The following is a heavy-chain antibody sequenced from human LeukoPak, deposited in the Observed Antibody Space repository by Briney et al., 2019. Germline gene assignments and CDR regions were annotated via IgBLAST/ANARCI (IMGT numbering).Heavy chain of an antibody. CDR2: ISYDGSNK. Sequence: GGPLRFSCAASGFTFRSYGMHWVRKAPAKALEWVAVISYDGSNKYYADSVKGRFTISRDNSKNTLYLQMNSLRAEDTAVYYCAKDLNGGNVDYWGQGTLVTVSS. CDR3: AKDLNGGNVDY. J-gene: IGHJ4*02. CDR1: GFTFRSYG. V-gene: IGHV3-30*18. D-gene: IGHD4-23*01.